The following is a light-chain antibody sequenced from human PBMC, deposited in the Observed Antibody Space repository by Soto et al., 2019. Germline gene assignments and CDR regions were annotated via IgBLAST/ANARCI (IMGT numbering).Light chain of an antibody. CDR2: DAS. CDR3: QQTYSNLWT. J-gene: IGKJ1*01. CDR1: QSVSSY. V-gene: IGKV3-11*01. Sequence: ETGLTHSPGHMSLSPWERATLSFRASQSVSSYLAWYQQKPGQAPRLLIYDASNRATGIPARFSGSGSGTDFTLTINNLQREDFADYFCQQTYSNLWTFGQGTKVDIK.